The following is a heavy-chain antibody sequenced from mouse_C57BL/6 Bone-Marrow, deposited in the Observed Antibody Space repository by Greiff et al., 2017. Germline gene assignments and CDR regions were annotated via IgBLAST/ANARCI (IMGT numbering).Heavy chain of an antibody. D-gene: IGHD2-5*01. CDR1: GFTFSSYA. J-gene: IGHJ4*01. V-gene: IGHV5-9-1*02. CDR3: TRDSYSNPMDY. Sequence: EVKLMESGAGLVKPGGSLKLSCAASGFTFSSYAMSWVRQTPEKRLEWVAYISSGGDYNYYADTVKGRFTISRDNARNTRYLQMSSQQSDDTAMYYCTRDSYSNPMDYWGQGTTVTVSS. CDR2: ISSGGDYN.